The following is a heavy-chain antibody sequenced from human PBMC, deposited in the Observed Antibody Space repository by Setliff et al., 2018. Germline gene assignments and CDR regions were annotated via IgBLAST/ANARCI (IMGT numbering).Heavy chain of an antibody. D-gene: IGHD3-16*01. CDR1: GFTSRRDW. CDR2: IRQDGSEK. J-gene: IGHJ4*02. CDR3: ARGGSYPDY. Sequence: GGSLRLSCAASGFTSRRDWMSWVRQAPGKGLEWVANIRQDGSEKYYVDSVRGRFTISRDNAKQSLYLQMNSLRVEDTAVYYCARGGSYPDYGGQGTVVTVSS. V-gene: IGHV3-7*01.